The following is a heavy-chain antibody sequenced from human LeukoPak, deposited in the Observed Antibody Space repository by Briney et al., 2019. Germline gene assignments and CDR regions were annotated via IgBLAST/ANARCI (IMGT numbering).Heavy chain of an antibody. J-gene: IGHJ4*02. CDR2: ISNDGSRK. Sequence: GGSLRLSCAPSGFTFSRHGMHWVRQAPGKGLEWVAIISNDGSRKYYAHSVEGRFTISRDNSKNTLYLQMDSLRAEDTAVYYCARDLEDYNNYGEMAIWGQGTLVTVSS. CDR3: ARDLEDYNNYGEMAI. V-gene: IGHV3-30*03. CDR1: GFTFSRHG. D-gene: IGHD4-11*01.